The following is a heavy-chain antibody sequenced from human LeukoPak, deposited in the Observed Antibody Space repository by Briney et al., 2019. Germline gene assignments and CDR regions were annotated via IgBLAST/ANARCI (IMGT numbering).Heavy chain of an antibody. Sequence: PGGSLRLSCAASGFTFSSYSMNWVRQAPGKGLGWVSYISIIISTIYYADSVKGRFTISRDNAKNSLYLQMNSLRDGDTAVYYCARDLGNFDLGSSYFDYWGQGTLVTVSS. CDR2: ISIIISTI. D-gene: IGHD3-10*01. V-gene: IGHV3-48*02. CDR1: GFTFSSYS. J-gene: IGHJ4*02. CDR3: ARDLGNFDLGSSYFDY.